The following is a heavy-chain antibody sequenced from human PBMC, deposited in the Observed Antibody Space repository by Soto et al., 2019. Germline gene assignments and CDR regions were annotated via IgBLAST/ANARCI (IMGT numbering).Heavy chain of an antibody. CDR1: GGTFSSYA. V-gene: IGHV1-69*13. D-gene: IGHD1-7*01. J-gene: IGHJ6*02. CDR2: IIPIFGTA. CDR3: ARWYNGNWGPGDYYYGMDV. Sequence: SVKVSCKASGGTFSSYAISWVRQAPGQGLEWMEGIIPIFGTANYAQKFQGRVTITADESTSTAYMELSSLRSEDTAVYYCARWYNGNWGPGDYYYGMDVWGQGTTVTVSS.